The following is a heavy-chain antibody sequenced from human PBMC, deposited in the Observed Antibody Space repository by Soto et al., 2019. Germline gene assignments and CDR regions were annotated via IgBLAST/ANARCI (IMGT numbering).Heavy chain of an antibody. V-gene: IGHV3-23*01. CDR2: ISGSGGST. D-gene: IGHD2-15*01. CDR3: AGPAVVYDAFDI. CDR1: GFTFSSYA. Sequence: EVQLLESGGCLVQPGGSLRLSCAASGFTFSSYAMSWVRQAPGKGLEWVSAISGSGGSTYYADSVKGRFTISKNNTKNTLYLQMNSLRAEDTAVYYCAGPAVVYDAFDIWGQGTMVTVSS. J-gene: IGHJ3*02.